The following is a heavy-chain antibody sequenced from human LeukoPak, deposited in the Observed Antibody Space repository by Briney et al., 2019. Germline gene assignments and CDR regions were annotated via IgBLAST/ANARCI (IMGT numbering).Heavy chain of an antibody. CDR2: INHSGST. V-gene: IGHV4-34*01. CDR3: ARGRLYYYGSGNRSGGYWFEP. Sequence: SETLSLTCAVYGGSFSGHYWSWIRQPPGKGLEWIGEINHSGSTNYNPSLKSRVTISVDTSKNQFSLKLSSVTAADTAVYYCARGRLYYYGSGNRSGGYWFEPWGQGNLVPGSS. CDR1: GGSFSGHY. J-gene: IGHJ5*02. D-gene: IGHD3-10*01.